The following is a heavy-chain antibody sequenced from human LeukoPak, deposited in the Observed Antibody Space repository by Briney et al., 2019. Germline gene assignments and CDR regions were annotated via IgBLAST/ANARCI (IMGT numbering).Heavy chain of an antibody. CDR1: GFTFNIFW. Sequence: GGSLRLSCAASGFTFNIFWMSWVRQAPGKGLEWLANIKEDGSVKYYVDSVKGRFTISRDNDKNSLYLQMNRLRAEDTAVYYCARAPAGSGSWFDPWGQGTLVTVSS. J-gene: IGHJ5*02. D-gene: IGHD3-10*01. V-gene: IGHV3-7*04. CDR2: IKEDGSVK. CDR3: ARAPAGSGSWFDP.